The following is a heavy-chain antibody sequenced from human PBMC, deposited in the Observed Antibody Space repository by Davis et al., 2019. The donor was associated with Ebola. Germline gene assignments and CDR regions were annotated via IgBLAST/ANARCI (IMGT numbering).Heavy chain of an antibody. D-gene: IGHD3-16*01. CDR2: ISHDGRDE. CDR1: GFILSRYT. CDR3: RREGGERERKKGRCEHYSGSGKGRFNVSRDNSKDTVNLQMKSLRHEDMAFYYCSRELGDLALTTGWLDS. J-gene: IGHJ5*01. V-gene: IGHV3-30*03. Sequence: PGGSLRLSCVASGFILSRYTIHWVRQAPGKGLEWVAVISHDGRDEHYSDSVKGRFTVSRDTSKDTVNLQMKSLRHEDMAVEKGRREGGERERKKGRCEHYSGSGKGRFNVSRDNSKDTVNLQMKSLRHEDMAFYYCSRELGDLALTTGWLDSWGQGTVVTVSS.